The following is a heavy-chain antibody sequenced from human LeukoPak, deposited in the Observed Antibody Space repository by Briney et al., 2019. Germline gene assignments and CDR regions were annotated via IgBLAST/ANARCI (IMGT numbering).Heavy chain of an antibody. CDR1: GFTFGDYA. J-gene: IGHJ4*02. Sequence: GGSLRLSCPASGFTFGDYAMSWVRQAPGKGLEWVGFIRSKAYGGTTEYAASVKGRFTISRDDSKSIAYLQMNSLKTEDTAVYYCTRLPITMVRGVPKNYYFDYWGQGTLVTVSS. V-gene: IGHV3-49*04. CDR3: TRLPITMVRGVPKNYYFDY. CDR2: IRSKAYGGTT. D-gene: IGHD3-10*01.